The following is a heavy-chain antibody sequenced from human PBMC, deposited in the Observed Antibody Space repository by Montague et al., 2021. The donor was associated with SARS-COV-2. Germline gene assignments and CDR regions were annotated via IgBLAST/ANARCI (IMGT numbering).Heavy chain of an antibody. CDR1: GFTFSNIW. CDR3: AKNGGAHGLDV. J-gene: IGHJ6*02. V-gene: IGHV3-7*01. Sequence: SLRLSCAASGFTFSNIWMSWVRQAPGKGLEWVANIKPAESEKHYXDSVKGRFSISRDNAKNSLYLQMDNLRAEDTAIYYCAKNGGAHGLDVWGQGTSVSVSS. CDR2: IKPAESEK. D-gene: IGHD4-23*01.